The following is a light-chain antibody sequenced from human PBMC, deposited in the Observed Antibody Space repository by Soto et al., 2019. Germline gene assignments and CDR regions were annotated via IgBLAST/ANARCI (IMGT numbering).Light chain of an antibody. V-gene: IGLV2-14*01. CDR1: SSDVCLYDY. CDR2: AVS. CDR3: SSYTSDSSYV. Sequence: QSALTHPASVSGSPGQSITISCTGASSDVCLYDYVSWYQQHPGKAPQLMIYAVSNRPSGVSNRFSASKSGNTASLFISGLQAEEEADYYCSSYTSDSSYVLGSGTKVTV. J-gene: IGLJ1*01.